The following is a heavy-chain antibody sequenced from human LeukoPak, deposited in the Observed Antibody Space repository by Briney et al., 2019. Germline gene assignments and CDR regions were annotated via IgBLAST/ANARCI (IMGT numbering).Heavy chain of an antibody. CDR3: ARIFNSSYPDYYFDY. CDR1: GGSISSGGYY. J-gene: IGHJ4*02. Sequence: SQTLSLTCTVSGGSISSGGYYWSWVRQHPGKGLEWIGYIYYSGSTYYNPSLKSRLTISVDTSENQFSLRLTSVTAADTAVYYCARIFNSSYPDYYFDYWGQGTLVTVSS. D-gene: IGHD2/OR15-2a*01. V-gene: IGHV4-31*03. CDR2: IYYSGST.